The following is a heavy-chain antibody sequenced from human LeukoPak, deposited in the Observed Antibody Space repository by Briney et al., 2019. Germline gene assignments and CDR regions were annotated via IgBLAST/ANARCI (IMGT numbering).Heavy chain of an antibody. V-gene: IGHV4-39*01. J-gene: IGHJ4*02. CDR3: AIHENIVVVASATAFDY. D-gene: IGHD2-15*01. CDR1: GGSISSSSHC. CDR2: IYYSGNT. Sequence: SQTPSLTCTVSGGSISSSSHCWAWIRQPPGKGLEWIRSIYYSGNTYYNPSLKSRVTMSVDTSKKHFSLKVTSVTAADTAKYYCAIHENIVVVASATAFDYWGQGTLGTVSS.